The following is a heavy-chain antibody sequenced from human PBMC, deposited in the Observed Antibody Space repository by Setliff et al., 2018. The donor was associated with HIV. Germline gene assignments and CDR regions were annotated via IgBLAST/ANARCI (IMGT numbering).Heavy chain of an antibody. J-gene: IGHJ4*02. CDR1: GYTFTNYF. V-gene: IGHV1-69*13. CDR2: IIPIFGTA. CDR3: ARDATYDYVWGTSSLVLDY. D-gene: IGHD3-16*01. Sequence: SVKVSCKASGYTFTNYFVHWVRQAPGQGLEWMGGIIPIFGTANYAQKFQGRVTITADESTSTAYMELSSLRSEDTAVYYCARDATYDYVWGTSSLVLDYWGQGTLVTVSS.